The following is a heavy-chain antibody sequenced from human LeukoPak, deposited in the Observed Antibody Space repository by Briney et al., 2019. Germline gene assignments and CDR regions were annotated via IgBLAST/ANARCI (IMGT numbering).Heavy chain of an antibody. D-gene: IGHD3-16*01. CDR2: MHNSENA. J-gene: IGHJ3*02. CDR1: GGSISSGGYF. CDR3: ARVLDLSKRGLDAFDI. V-gene: IGHV4-31*03. Sequence: PSETLSLTCTVSGGSISSGGYFWSWIRQHPGKGLEWIGYMHNSENADYNPSLKSRVTISVDTSKNQISLKVNSVTAADTAVYYCARVLDLSKRGLDAFDIWGQGTMVTVSS.